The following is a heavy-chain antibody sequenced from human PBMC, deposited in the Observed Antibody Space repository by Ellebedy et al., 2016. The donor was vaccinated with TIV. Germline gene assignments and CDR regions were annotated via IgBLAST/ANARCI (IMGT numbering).Heavy chain of an antibody. CDR1: GFTFSSYS. CDR3: AKEGDYTGYFDY. V-gene: IGHV3-21*04. CDR2: ITTGSDR. Sequence: GESLKISCAASGFTFSSYSMNWVRQAPGQGLEWVSSITTGSDRSYADSVDGQFTISRDNAKNSLYLQMNSLRAEDTALYYCAKEGDYTGYFDYWGQGTLVTVSS. D-gene: IGHD4-17*01. J-gene: IGHJ4*02.